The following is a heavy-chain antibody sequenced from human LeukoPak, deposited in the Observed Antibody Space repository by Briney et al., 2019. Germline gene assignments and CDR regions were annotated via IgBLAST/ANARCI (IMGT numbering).Heavy chain of an antibody. D-gene: IGHD5-18*01. J-gene: IGHJ4*02. CDR3: ARVGYSYGSFFDY. V-gene: IGHV4-59*01. CDR2: VYYSGGT. CDR1: GGSISSYY. Sequence: SETVSLTCTVSGGSISSYYWSWIRQPPGKGLEWMGYVYYSGGTNYNPYLKSRVTISVDTSKNQFSLKLSSVTAADTAVYYCARVGYSYGSFFDYWGQGTLVTVSS.